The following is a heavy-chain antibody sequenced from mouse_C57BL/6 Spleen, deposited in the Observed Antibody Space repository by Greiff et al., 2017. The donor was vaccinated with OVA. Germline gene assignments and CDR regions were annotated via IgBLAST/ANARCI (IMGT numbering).Heavy chain of an antibody. Sequence: EVQLQQSGPELVKPGDSVKISCKASGYSFTGYFMNWVMQSHGKSLEWIGRINPYNGDTFYNQKFKGKATLTVDKSSSTAHMELRSLTSEDSAVYYCARGGYYGNYDYYAMDYWGQGTSVTVSS. D-gene: IGHD2-1*01. V-gene: IGHV1-20*01. J-gene: IGHJ4*01. CDR2: INPYNGDT. CDR1: GYSFTGYF. CDR3: ARGGYYGNYDYYAMDY.